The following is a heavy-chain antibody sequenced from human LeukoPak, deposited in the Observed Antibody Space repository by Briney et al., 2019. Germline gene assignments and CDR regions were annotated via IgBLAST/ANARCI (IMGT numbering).Heavy chain of an antibody. CDR2: IYYSGST. D-gene: IGHD2-21*01. Sequence: PSETLSLTCTVSDASITNYYWGWIRQPPGKGLEWIGYIYYSGSTNYNPSLKSRVTISVDTSKNQFSLKLSSVTAADTAVYYCARVISAVPYYFDYWGQGTLVTVSS. J-gene: IGHJ4*02. CDR1: DASITNYY. V-gene: IGHV4-59*01. CDR3: ARVISAVPYYFDY.